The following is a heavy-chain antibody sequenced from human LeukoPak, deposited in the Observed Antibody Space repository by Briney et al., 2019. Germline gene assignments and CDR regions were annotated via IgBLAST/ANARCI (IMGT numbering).Heavy chain of an antibody. CDR3: AKGVLTTLTPFDY. J-gene: IGHJ4*02. V-gene: IGHV3-30*18. CDR2: ISYDGSNK. D-gene: IGHD4-11*01. Sequence: GGSLRLSCAASGFTFSSYGMHWVRQAPGKGLEWAAVISYDGSNKYYADSVKGRFTISRDNSKNTLYLQMNSLRAEDTAVYFCAKGVLTTLTPFDYWGQGTLVTVSS. CDR1: GFTFSSYG.